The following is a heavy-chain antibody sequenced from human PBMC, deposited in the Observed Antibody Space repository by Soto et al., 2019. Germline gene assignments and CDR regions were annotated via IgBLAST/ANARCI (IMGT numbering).Heavy chain of an antibody. CDR3: ARDARGDEAPMDY. D-gene: IGHD3-10*01. Sequence: ASVKVSCKASGYSFMSHYIHWVRQAPGQGLEWMGWINPNSGGTNYAQKFQGWVTMTRDTSISTAYMELSRLRSDDTAVYYCARDARGDEAPMDYGGQGILVTVSS. CDR2: INPNSGGT. J-gene: IGHJ4*02. V-gene: IGHV1-2*04. CDR1: GYSFMSHY.